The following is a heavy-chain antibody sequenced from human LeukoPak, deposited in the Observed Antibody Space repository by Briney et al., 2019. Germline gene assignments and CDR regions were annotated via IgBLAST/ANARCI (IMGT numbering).Heavy chain of an antibody. J-gene: IGHJ5*02. D-gene: IGHD4-17*01. CDR3: ARDGHYGDYEGYNWFDP. Sequence: SETLSLTCTVSGGSISSYYWSWIRQPPGKGLEWIGYIYYSGSTNYNPSLKSRVTISVDTSKNQFSLKLSSVTAADTAVYYCARDGHYGDYEGYNWFDPWGQGTLVTVSS. CDR2: IYYSGST. V-gene: IGHV4-59*01. CDR1: GGSISSYY.